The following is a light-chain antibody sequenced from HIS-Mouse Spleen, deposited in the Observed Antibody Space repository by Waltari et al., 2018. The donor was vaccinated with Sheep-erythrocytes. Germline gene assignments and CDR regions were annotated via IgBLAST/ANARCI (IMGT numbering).Light chain of an antibody. V-gene: IGLV2-23*01. CDR1: SSDVGSYNL. CDR3: CSYAGSSTPWV. Sequence: QSALTQPASVSGSPGQSLTISCTGTSSDVGSYNLFPCYQQHPGKAPKLMIYEGSKRPSGVSNRFSGSKSGNTASLTISGLQAEDEADYYCCSYAGSSTPWVFGGGTKLTVL. CDR2: EGS. J-gene: IGLJ3*02.